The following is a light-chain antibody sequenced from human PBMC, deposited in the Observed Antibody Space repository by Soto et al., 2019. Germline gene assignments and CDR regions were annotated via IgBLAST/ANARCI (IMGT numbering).Light chain of an antibody. Sequence: EIQMTQAPGSRSTSVGGRDTITCRASQSISSYLNWYQQKPGKDPKFLIYAASSLQSGVPSRFSGTGSGTDFTLTIRSLPPEDFATYYCQQSYSTHPTFGGGTKVDIK. V-gene: IGKV1-39*01. CDR2: AAS. J-gene: IGKJ4*01. CDR3: QQSYSTHPT. CDR1: QSISSY.